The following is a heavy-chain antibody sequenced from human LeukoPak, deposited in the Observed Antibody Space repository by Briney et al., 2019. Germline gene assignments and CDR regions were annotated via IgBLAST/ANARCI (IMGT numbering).Heavy chain of an antibody. V-gene: IGHV1-18*01. CDR1: GYTFTSSG. J-gene: IGHJ4*02. CDR2: ISAYNGNT. Sequence: GASVKVSCKASGYTFTSSGISWVRQAPGQGLEWMGWISAYNGNTNYAQKLQGRVTMTTDTSTSTAYMELRSLRSDDTAVYYCARDSPRHSSSSPRVEYWGQGTLVTVSS. CDR3: ARDSPRHSSSSPRVEY. D-gene: IGHD6-13*01.